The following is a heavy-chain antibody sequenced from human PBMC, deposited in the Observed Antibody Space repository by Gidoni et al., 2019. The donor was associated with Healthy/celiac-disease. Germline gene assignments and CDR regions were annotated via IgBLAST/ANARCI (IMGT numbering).Heavy chain of an antibody. CDR3: ARAPRYCSSTSCYKRGDAFDI. Sequence: EVQLVESGGGLVQPGGSLRLSCAASGFTFSSYWMSWVRQAPGKGLEWVANIKQDGSEKYYVDSVKGRFTISRDNAKNSLYLQMNSLRAEDTAVYYCARAPRYCSSTSCYKRGDAFDIWGQGTMVTVSS. V-gene: IGHV3-7*03. CDR1: GFTFSSYW. J-gene: IGHJ3*02. CDR2: IKQDGSEK. D-gene: IGHD2-2*02.